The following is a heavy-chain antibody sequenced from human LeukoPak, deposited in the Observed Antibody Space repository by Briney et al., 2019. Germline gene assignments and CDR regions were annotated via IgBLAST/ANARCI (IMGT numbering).Heavy chain of an antibody. J-gene: IGHJ4*02. Sequence: SETLSLTCVVYGGSLSGYYWSWIRQPPGKGLEWIGEINHSGSTNYNPSLKSRVTISVDTSKNQFSLKLSSVTAADTAVFYCARVRAYSMAYYFDYWGQGTLVTVSS. CDR2: INHSGST. CDR1: GGSLSGYY. V-gene: IGHV4-34*01. D-gene: IGHD4-11*01. CDR3: ARVRAYSMAYYFDY.